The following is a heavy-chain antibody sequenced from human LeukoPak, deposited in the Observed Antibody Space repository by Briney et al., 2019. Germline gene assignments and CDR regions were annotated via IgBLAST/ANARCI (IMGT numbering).Heavy chain of an antibody. Sequence: PGGSLRLSCAASGLTFSSYSMNWVRQAPGKGLEWISYIGSSGSAIYYADSAKGRFTVSRDNAKNSLFLQMNSLRDEDTAVYYCARDQGGFDYWGQGTLVTVSS. CDR3: ARDQGGFDY. CDR1: GLTFSSYS. D-gene: IGHD3-16*01. V-gene: IGHV3-48*02. CDR2: IGSSGSAI. J-gene: IGHJ4*02.